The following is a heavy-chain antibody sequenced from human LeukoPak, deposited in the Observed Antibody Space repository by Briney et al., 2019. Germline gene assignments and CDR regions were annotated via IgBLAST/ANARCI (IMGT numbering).Heavy chain of an antibody. Sequence: GGSLRLSCAASGFTFSSCAMSWVRQAPGKGLEWVSAISGGGGNTYYADSVKGRFTISRDNSKNTLYLQMNSLKTEDTAVYYCTTDPSPEYCSSTSCSWYYYHMDVWGKGTTVTVSS. CDR2: ISGGGGNT. J-gene: IGHJ6*03. CDR1: GFTFSSCA. V-gene: IGHV3-23*01. CDR3: TTDPSPEYCSSTSCSWYYYHMDV. D-gene: IGHD2-2*01.